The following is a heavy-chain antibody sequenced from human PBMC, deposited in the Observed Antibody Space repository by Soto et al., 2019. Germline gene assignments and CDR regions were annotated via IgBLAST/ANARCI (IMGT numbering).Heavy chain of an antibody. V-gene: IGHV5-51*03. D-gene: IGHD1-1*01. CDR2: IYPGDSDT. CDR1: GYSFTSYW. Sequence: EVQLVQAGAEVKKPGESLKNSCKGSGYSFTSYWIGWVRQMPGKGLEWMGIIYPGDSDTRYSPSFQGQVTISADKSISAAYLQWSSLKASDTAMYYCARIRYNWNHYCYYMDVWGKGTTVTVSS. CDR3: ARIRYNWNHYCYYMDV. J-gene: IGHJ6*03.